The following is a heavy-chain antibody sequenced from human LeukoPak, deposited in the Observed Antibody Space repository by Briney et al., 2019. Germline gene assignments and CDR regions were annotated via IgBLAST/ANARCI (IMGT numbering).Heavy chain of an antibody. J-gene: IGHJ4*02. CDR2: INPSGGST. D-gene: IGHD6-19*01. CDR3: ARGPYSGDWHFDF. Sequence: ASVKVSCKASGYTFTSCFIHWVRQAPGQGLEWMGVINPSGGSTSYAQKFQGRVTMTRDTSTSTVSMELSSLRFEDTAVYYCARGPYSGDWHFDFWGQGTLVTGSS. V-gene: IGHV1-46*01. CDR1: GYTFTSCF.